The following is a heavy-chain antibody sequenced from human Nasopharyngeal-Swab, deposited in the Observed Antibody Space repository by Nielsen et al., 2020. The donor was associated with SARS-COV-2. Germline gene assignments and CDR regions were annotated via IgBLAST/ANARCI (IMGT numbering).Heavy chain of an antibody. CDR2: ISYDGSNK. J-gene: IGHJ4*02. Sequence: WGSLRLSCAASGFTFSSYALHWVRQAPGKGLEWVAVISYDGSNKYYADSVKGRFTISRDNSKNTLYLQMNSLRAEDTAVYYCARVPYSSSWWYYFDYWGQGTLVTVSS. CDR3: ARVPYSSSWWYYFDY. V-gene: IGHV3-30*04. D-gene: IGHD6-13*01. CDR1: GFTFSSYA.